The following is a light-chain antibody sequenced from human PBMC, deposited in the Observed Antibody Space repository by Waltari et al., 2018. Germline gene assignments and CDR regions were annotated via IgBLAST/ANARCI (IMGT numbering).Light chain of an antibody. V-gene: IGLV4-69*01. CDR3: QTGGHGTWV. Sequence: QLVLTQSPSASASLGASVKLTCTLSSGHSSNIIAWHQQQPEKGPRYLMKVNRDGSHSKGDGFPDRAAGSSSGAERYLPISSLQSEDEADYYCQTGGHGTWVFGGGTKLTVL. J-gene: IGLJ3*02. CDR2: VNRDGSH. CDR1: SGHSSNI.